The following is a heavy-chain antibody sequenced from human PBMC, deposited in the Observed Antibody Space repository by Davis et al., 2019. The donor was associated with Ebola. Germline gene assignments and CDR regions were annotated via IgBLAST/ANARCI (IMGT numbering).Heavy chain of an antibody. D-gene: IGHD3-10*01. V-gene: IGHV3-7*01. CDR1: GFTFSSYW. CDR2: IKQDGSEK. J-gene: IGHJ3*02. Sequence: GESLKISCAASGFTFSSYWMSWVRQAPGKGLEWVANIKQDGSEKYYVDSVKGRFTISRDNAKNSLYLQMNSLRAEDTAVYYCARGAVLWFRGYPRIWGQGTMVTVSS. CDR3: ARGAVLWFRGYPRI.